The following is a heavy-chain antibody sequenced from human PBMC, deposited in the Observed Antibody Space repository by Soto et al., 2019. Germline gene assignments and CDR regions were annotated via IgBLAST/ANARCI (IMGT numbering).Heavy chain of an antibody. CDR1: GYTFTSYD. J-gene: IGHJ6*03. D-gene: IGHD6-13*01. CDR3: ATGIADYYYMDV. V-gene: IGHV1-3*01. CDR2: INAGNGNT. Sequence: ASVKVSCKASGYTFTSYDFNWVRQATGQGLEWMGWINAGNGNTKYSQKFQGRVTITRDTSASTAYMELSSLRSEDTAVYYCATGIADYYYMDVWGKGTTVTVSS.